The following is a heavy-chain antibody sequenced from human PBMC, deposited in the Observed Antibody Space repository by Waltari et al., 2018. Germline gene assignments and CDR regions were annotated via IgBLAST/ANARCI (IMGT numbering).Heavy chain of an antibody. CDR1: GGSISGGYA. V-gene: IGHV4-30-4*07. Sequence: QVQLQESGPGLVKPSETLSLTCAVSGGSISGGYAWSWIRQPPGKGLEWIGYIYGSSGSTNYNPSLKNRVTISKDTSKNQFSLKLSSVTAADTAVYYCARDVAAALGYWGQGVLVTVSS. CDR3: ARDVAAALGY. D-gene: IGHD6-13*01. J-gene: IGHJ4*02. CDR2: IYGSSGST.